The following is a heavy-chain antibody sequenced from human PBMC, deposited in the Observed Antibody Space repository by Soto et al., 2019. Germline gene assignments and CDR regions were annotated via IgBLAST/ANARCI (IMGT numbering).Heavy chain of an antibody. CDR1: GYTFTKHA. Sequence: ASVKVSCKASGYTFTKHAKNWVRQAPGQGLEWMGWIDANTGNPTYGQGFTRRSVLSLDTSVSTAYLQICTPKMNLWDLRGGYFAYWGRGTLVTVSS. V-gene: IGHV7-4-1*01. D-gene: IGHD1-26*01. CDR2: IDANTGNP. J-gene: IGHJ4*02. CDR3: YFAY.